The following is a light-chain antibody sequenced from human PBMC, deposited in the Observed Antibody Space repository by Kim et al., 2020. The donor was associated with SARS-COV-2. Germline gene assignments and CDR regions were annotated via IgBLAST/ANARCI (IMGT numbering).Light chain of an antibody. J-gene: IGKJ1*01. CDR3: LQYADSPPWT. CDR1: QPVGSCS. V-gene: IGKV3-20*01. CDR2: GGS. Sequence: SPGEMAPPSCRASQPVGSCSAWYQQKPGQAPRLLIYGGSSRATGIPDKFSGSASGTDLTLTISRLEPEDSAVYYCLQYADSPPWTFGQGTKVDIK.